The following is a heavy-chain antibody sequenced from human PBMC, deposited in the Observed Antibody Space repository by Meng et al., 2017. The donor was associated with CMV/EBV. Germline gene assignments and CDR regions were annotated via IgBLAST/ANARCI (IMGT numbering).Heavy chain of an antibody. J-gene: IGHJ4*02. V-gene: IGHV1-69*05. CDR2: LIPIFGTA. D-gene: IGHD2-8*01. CDR3: ASSYCTNGVCYPLYYLDY. Sequence: FSSYAISWVRQAPGQGLEWMGGLIPIFGTANYAQKFQGRVTITTDESTSTAYMELSSLRSEDTAVYYCASSYCTNGVCYPLYYLDYWGQGTLVTVSS. CDR1: FSSYA.